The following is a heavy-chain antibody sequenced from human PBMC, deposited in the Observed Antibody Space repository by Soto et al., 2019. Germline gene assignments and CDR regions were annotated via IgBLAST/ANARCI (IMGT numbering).Heavy chain of an antibody. CDR1: GYTFTSYG. V-gene: IGHV1-18*01. Sequence: ASVKVSCKASGYTFTSYGISWVRQAPGQGLEWMGWISAYNGNTNYAQKLQGRVTMTTDTSTSTAYMELGSLRSDDTAVYYCARDHCSSTSCYVFRSVGYYYYGMDVWGQGTTVTVSS. CDR3: ARDHCSSTSCYVFRSVGYYYYGMDV. D-gene: IGHD2-2*01. J-gene: IGHJ6*02. CDR2: ISAYNGNT.